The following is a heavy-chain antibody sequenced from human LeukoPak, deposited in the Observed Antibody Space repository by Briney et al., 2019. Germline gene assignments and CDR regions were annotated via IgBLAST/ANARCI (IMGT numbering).Heavy chain of an antibody. J-gene: IGHJ2*01. CDR1: GGSISSSSYY. V-gene: IGHV4-39*07. Sequence: SETLSLTCTVSGGSISSSSYYWGWIRQPPGKGLEWIGSIYYSGSTYYNPSLKSRVTISVDTSKNRFSLKLSSVTAADTAVYYCARDASRSGENGSGSYYNGLGYFDLWGRGTLVTVSS. CDR3: ARDASRSGENGSGSYYNGLGYFDL. CDR2: IYYSGST. D-gene: IGHD3-10*01.